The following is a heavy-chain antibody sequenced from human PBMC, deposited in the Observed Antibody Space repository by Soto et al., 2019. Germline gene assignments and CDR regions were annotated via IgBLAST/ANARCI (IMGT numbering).Heavy chain of an antibody. CDR3: AREGNAFDHYFDF. Sequence: QLQLQQLGAGLLKPSETLSLTCASSRGDLSGYYLCWIRQSPGKPLEWIGKINHGGRTRYNPSLEIRVILSMDTSKNPFSLMLTAVTAADAGLYFCAREGNAFDHYFDFWGQGTLVTVSS. V-gene: IGHV4-34*01. CDR1: RGDLSGYY. CDR2: INHGGRT. J-gene: IGHJ4*02. D-gene: IGHD2-2*01.